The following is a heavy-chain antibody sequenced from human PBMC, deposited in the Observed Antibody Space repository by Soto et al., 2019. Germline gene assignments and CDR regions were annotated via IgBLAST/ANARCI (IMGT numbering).Heavy chain of an antibody. V-gene: IGHV3-23*01. Sequence: GGSLRLSCVASGFTFSICAMSWVRQAPGKGLEWVSSLGGGGGTYYADSVRGRFAISRDNSKNTLYLQMNSLRAEDTAVYYCAKRQIAASGLFYFDYWGQGTLVTVSS. CDR3: AKRQIAASGLFYFDY. CDR2: LGGGGGT. J-gene: IGHJ4*02. CDR1: GFTFSICA. D-gene: IGHD6-13*01.